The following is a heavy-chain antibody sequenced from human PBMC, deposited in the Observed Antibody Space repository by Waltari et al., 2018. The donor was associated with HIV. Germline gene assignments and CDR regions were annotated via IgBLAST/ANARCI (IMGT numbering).Heavy chain of an antibody. CDR1: GFAVNTYT. V-gene: IGHV3-21*01. J-gene: IGHJ6*02. CDR3: AAPGGMDV. CDR2: ISKSSDYI. Sequence: EVQLVESGGGLVKPGGSLRLSCGVSGFAVNTYTMNWVRQAPGKGLEWVFSISKSSDYIYYADSVKGRFTISRDSAKNSLYLQMNSLRAEDTAVYYCAAPGGMDVWGQGTTVTVSS.